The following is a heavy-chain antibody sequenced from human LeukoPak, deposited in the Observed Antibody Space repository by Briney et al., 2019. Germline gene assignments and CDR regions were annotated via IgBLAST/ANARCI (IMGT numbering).Heavy chain of an antibody. CDR2: IYPGDSDT. Sequence: GESLKFSCKGSGYSFTSYWIGWVRQMPGKGLEWMGIIYPGDSDTRYSPSFQGQVTISADKSISTAYLQWSSLKASDTAMYYCARGGDNWNDVDNWFDPWGQGTLVTVSS. V-gene: IGHV5-51*01. J-gene: IGHJ5*02. CDR1: GYSFTSYW. CDR3: ARGGDNWNDVDNWFDP. D-gene: IGHD1-1*01.